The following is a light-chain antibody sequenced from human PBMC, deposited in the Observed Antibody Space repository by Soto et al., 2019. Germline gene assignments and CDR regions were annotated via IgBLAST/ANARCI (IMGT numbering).Light chain of an antibody. CDR1: QRISSW. J-gene: IGKJ1*01. V-gene: IGKV1-5*03. CDR3: QQYNTYSGT. CDR2: KAS. Sequence: DIQMTQSPSTLSASVGDRVTITCRASQRISSWLAWYQQKPGKAPKLLIYKASGLENGVPSRFSGSGYGTEFTLTISSLQSDDFATYYCQQYNTYSGTFGQGTKVDIK.